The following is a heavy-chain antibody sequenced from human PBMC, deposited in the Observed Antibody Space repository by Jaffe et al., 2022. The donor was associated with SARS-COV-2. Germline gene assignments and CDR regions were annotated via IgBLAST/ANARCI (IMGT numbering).Heavy chain of an antibody. D-gene: IGHD6-13*01. J-gene: IGHJ6*02. CDR1: GFTFSSYG. CDR3: ARDGYSSSNPRGVGMDV. CDR2: IWYDGSNK. Sequence: QVQLVESGGGVVQPGRSLRLSCAASGFTFSSYGMHWVRQAPGKGLEWVAVIWYDGSNKYYADSVKGRFTISRDNSKNTLYLQMNSLRAEDTAVYYCARDGYSSSNPRGVGMDVWGQGTTVTVSS. V-gene: IGHV3-33*01.